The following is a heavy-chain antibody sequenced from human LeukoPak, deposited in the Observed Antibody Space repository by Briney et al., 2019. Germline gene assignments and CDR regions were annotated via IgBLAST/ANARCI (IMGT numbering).Heavy chain of an antibody. CDR3: ATDSSGLPYYFDY. V-gene: IGHV3-23*01. CDR2: ISGGGGST. Sequence: GGSLRLSCAASGFTFSSYAMSWVRQAPGKGLEWVSAISGGGGSTYYADSVKGRFTISRDNSKNTLYLQMNSLRAEDTAVYYCATDSSGLPYYFDYWGQGTLVTVSS. CDR1: GFTFSSYA. J-gene: IGHJ4*02. D-gene: IGHD3-22*01.